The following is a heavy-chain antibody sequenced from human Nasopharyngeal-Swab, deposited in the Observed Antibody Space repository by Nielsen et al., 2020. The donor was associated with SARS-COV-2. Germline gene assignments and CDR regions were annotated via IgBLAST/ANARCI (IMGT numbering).Heavy chain of an antibody. CDR2: IYSGGST. D-gene: IGHD1-26*01. CDR3: ARDHRGSYYSDYYYGMDA. CDR1: GFTVSSNY. J-gene: IGHJ6*02. V-gene: IGHV3-53*01. Sequence: GESLMISCAASGFTVSSNYMSWVRQAPGKGLERVSVIYSGGSTYYADSVKGRFTISRDTSKNTLYLQLNSLRAEDTAVYYCARDHRGSYYSDYYYGMDAWGQGTTVTVSS.